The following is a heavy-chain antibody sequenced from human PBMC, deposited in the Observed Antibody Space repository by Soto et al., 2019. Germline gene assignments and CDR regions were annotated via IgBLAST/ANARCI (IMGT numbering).Heavy chain of an antibody. D-gene: IGHD3-22*01. CDR2: IIPIFGTA. CDR3: ARCSNKRACSGYPDYYYYYGMDV. J-gene: IGHJ6*02. Sequence: QGQLVQSGAEVNKPGSSVKVSCKAARGTFSSYAISWVRLSPGQGLEWMGGIIPIFGTANYAQKFQGRVTITADESTSTAYMEVSSRRSEDTAVYYCARCSNKRACSGYPDYYYYYGMDVWGQGTTVTVSS. CDR1: RGTFSSYA. V-gene: IGHV1-69*01.